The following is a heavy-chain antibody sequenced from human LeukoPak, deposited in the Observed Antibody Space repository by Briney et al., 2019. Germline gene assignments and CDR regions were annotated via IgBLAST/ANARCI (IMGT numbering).Heavy chain of an antibody. J-gene: IGHJ4*02. V-gene: IGHV3-64*01. CDR3: ARRAPGYGSGCLDS. Sequence: PGGSLRLSCVASGFTFNNYAMHWVRQAPGKGPEYVSAISSNGDSTFYANSVKGRFIISRDNSKNTLYLQMGSLRSEDMAVYYCARRAPGYGSGCLDSCGQGTLVTVSS. CDR1: GFTFNNYA. D-gene: IGHD6-19*01. CDR2: ISSNGDST.